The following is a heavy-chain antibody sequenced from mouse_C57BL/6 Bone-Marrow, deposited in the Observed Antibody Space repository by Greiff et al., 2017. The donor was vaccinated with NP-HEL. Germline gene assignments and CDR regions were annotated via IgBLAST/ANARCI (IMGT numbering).Heavy chain of an antibody. CDR3: GRRDYAMDY. J-gene: IGHJ4*01. CDR1: GYTFTNYW. Sequence: VQLQESGAELVRPGTSVQMSCKASGYTFTNYWLGWAKQRPGPGLEWIGDLYPGGGYTNYTEKFKGKATLTADKSSSTAYMQFSSLTSEDSAIYYCGRRDYAMDYWGQGTSGTVSS. V-gene: IGHV1-63*01. CDR2: LYPGGGYT.